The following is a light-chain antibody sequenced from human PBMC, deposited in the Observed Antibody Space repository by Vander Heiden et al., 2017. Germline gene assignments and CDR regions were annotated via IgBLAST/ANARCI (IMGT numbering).Light chain of an antibody. CDR3: QQSDTYPRT. J-gene: IGKJ1*01. Sequence: DLQMTQSPSSLSASVGDRATITCRASQTITNYLNGDQPKPGKASKVRIDAASSVQSCIPAMSSCSGSGTEFTLTITSLQPEDCATYYCQQSDTYPRTFGQGTKVEVK. CDR2: AAS. CDR1: QTITNY. V-gene: IGKV1-39*01.